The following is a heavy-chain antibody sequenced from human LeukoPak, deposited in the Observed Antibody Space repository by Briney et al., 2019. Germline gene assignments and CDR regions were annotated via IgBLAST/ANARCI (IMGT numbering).Heavy chain of an antibody. D-gene: IGHD6-13*01. CDR2: ISGSGDST. CDR1: GFTFSSYA. J-gene: IGHJ4*02. V-gene: IGHV3-23*01. Sequence: GGSLRLSCAASGFTFSSYAISWVRQAPGKGLVWVSAISGSGDSTYYGDSVKGRFTISRDNSKNTLYLQMNSLRAEDTAVYYCAKTRPLDSSSWSHGDYWGQGTLVTVSS. CDR3: AKTRPLDSSSWSHGDY.